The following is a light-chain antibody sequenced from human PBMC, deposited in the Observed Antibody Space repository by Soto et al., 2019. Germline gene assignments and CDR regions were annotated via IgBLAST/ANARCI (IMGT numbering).Light chain of an antibody. CDR3: SSYTSSSTLYV. CDR2: DVS. Sequence: QSVLTQPASVSGSPGQAITISCTGTSSDVGGYNYVSWYQQHPGKAPKLMIYDVSNRPSGVSNRFSGSKSGNTASLTISGLQAGDEADYYCSSYTSSSTLYVFGTGTKVTVL. J-gene: IGLJ1*01. CDR1: SSDVGGYNY. V-gene: IGLV2-14*01.